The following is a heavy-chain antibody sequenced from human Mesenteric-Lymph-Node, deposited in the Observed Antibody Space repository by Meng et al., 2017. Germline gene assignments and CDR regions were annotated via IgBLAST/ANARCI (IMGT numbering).Heavy chain of an antibody. CDR3: ARASGGSGLRLYFDY. J-gene: IGHJ4*02. CDR1: GFRFSSHP. D-gene: IGHD3-16*01. CDR2: ISYDGANK. V-gene: IGHV3-30*04. Sequence: GGSLRLSCAVSGFRFSSHPMHWVRQAPGKGLGWLAAISYDGANKDYADSVKGRLTISRDNSKSTLFLQMNSVRAEDTGFYYCARASGGSGLRLYFDYWGQGTVVTVSS.